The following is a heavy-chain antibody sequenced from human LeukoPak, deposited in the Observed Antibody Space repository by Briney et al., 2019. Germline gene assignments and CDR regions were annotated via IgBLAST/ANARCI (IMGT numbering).Heavy chain of an antibody. CDR1: GFTFSSYA. J-gene: IGHJ5*02. D-gene: IGHD6-13*01. CDR2: ISGSGTNT. CDR3: AKGAAGPNWFDP. V-gene: IGHV3-23*01. Sequence: PGGSLRLSCAASGFTFSSYAMSWVRQAPGKGLEWVSAISGSGTNTYYADSVKGRFTISRDNSKNTLYLQMNSLGAEDTAVYYCAKGAAGPNWFDPWGQGTLVTVSS.